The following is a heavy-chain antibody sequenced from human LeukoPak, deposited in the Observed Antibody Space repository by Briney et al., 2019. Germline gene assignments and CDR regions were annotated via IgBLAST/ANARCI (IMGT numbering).Heavy chain of an antibody. V-gene: IGHV3-33*06. CDR3: AKVGLEGPYYYYMDD. D-gene: IGHD3-16*01. J-gene: IGHJ6*03. CDR2: IWYDGSNK. CDR1: GFTFSSYG. Sequence: PGGSLRLSSAASGFTFSSYGMHWVRQAPGKGLEWVAVIWYDGSNKYYADSVKGRFTISRDNSKNTLFLQMNSLRAEDTAVYYCAKVGLEGPYYYYMDDWGKGTTITVSS.